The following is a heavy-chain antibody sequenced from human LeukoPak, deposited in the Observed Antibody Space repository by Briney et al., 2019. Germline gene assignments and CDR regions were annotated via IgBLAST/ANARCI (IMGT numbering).Heavy chain of an antibody. CDR3: ASYSSSRPLGNYYYYYYMDV. CDR1: GFAFRTYG. CDR2: ISYDGTSN. D-gene: IGHD6-13*01. Sequence: PGGSLRLSCAASGFAFRTYGMHWVRQAPGKGLEWVAVISYDGTSNYYADSMKGRFTISRDNSKNTLYLQMNSLRAEDTAVYYCASYSSSRPLGNYYYYYYMDVWGKGTTVTVSS. V-gene: IGHV3-30*03. J-gene: IGHJ6*03.